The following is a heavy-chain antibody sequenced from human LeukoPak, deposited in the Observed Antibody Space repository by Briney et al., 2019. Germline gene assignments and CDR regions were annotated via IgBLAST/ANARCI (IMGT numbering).Heavy chain of an antibody. J-gene: IGHJ5*02. V-gene: IGHV1-2*02. Sequence: ASVKVSCKASGYTFTGYYMHWVRQAPGQGLEWMGWINPNSGGTNYAQKFQGRVTMTRDTSISTAYMELSRLRSEDTAVYYCARDWCSSTSCYGGNWFDPWGQGTLVTVSS. CDR1: GYTFTGYY. CDR3: ARDWCSSTSCYGGNWFDP. D-gene: IGHD2-2*01. CDR2: INPNSGGT.